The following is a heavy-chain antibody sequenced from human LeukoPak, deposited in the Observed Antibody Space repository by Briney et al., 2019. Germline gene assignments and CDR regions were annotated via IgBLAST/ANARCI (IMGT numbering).Heavy chain of an antibody. CDR2: ISSSGSTI. Sequence: SGGSLRLSCAASGFTFSDCYMSWIRQAPGKGLEWVSYISSSGSTIYYADSVKGRFTISRDNAKNSLYLQMNSLRAEDTAVYYCARGTIFGVVNNWFDPWGQGTLVTVSS. CDR1: GFTFSDCY. V-gene: IGHV3-11*04. CDR3: ARGTIFGVVNNWFDP. J-gene: IGHJ5*02. D-gene: IGHD3-3*01.